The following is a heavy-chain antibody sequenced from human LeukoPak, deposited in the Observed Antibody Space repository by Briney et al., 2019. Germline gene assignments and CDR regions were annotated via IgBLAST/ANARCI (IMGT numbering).Heavy chain of an antibody. Sequence: ASVKVSCKASGYTFTGYYMHWVRQAPGQGLEWMGWFNPNSGGTNYAQKFQGRVTMTRDTSISTAYMELSRLRSDDTAVYYCARALGRIAAAGTGYWGQGTLVTVSS. D-gene: IGHD6-13*01. V-gene: IGHV1-2*02. J-gene: IGHJ4*02. CDR3: ARALGRIAAAGTGY. CDR2: FNPNSGGT. CDR1: GYTFTGYY.